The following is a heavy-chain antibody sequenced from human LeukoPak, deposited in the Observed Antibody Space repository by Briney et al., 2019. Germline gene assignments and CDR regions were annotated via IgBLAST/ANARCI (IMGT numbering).Heavy chain of an antibody. Sequence: GGSLRLSCAASGFTFSNYNMNWVRQAPGKGLEWVSSISSSSSYIYYADSVKGRFTISRDNAKNSLYLQMNSLRAEDTAVYYCARVTYYDSSGYSHWGQGTLVTVSS. CDR1: GFTFSNYN. J-gene: IGHJ4*02. D-gene: IGHD3-22*01. V-gene: IGHV3-21*01. CDR2: ISSSSSYI. CDR3: ARVTYYDSSGYSH.